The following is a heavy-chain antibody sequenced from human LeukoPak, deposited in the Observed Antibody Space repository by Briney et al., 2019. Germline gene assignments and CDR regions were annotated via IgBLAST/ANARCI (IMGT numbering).Heavy chain of an antibody. J-gene: IGHJ4*02. CDR1: GYTFTIYY. CDR3: ARNPPYCTSTACYNDY. D-gene: IGHD2-2*02. CDR2: INPNSGAT. V-gene: IGHV1-2*02. Sequence: ASVKVSCKASGYTFTIYYMHWVRQAPGQGLEWMGWINPNSGATTYAQRFQGRVTMTRDTSISTAYMELSGLTSDDTGVYYSARNPPYCTSTACYNDYWGQGTLVTVSS.